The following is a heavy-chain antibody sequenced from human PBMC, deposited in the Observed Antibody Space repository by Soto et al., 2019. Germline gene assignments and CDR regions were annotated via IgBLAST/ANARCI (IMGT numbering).Heavy chain of an antibody. J-gene: IGHJ5*02. CDR2: IGNSFGST. V-gene: IGHV3-23*01. CDR1: GFSFSIYA. D-gene: IGHD4-17*01. CDR3: AKDPTVSLRGSDL. Sequence: EGSLRLSCAASGFSFSIYAMTWVRHAPGKGLEWVSTIGNSFGSTYYADSVKVRFTISRDNSKNTLYLQMNSLRDEDTAVYYCAKDPTVSLRGSDLWGQGNLVTVSS.